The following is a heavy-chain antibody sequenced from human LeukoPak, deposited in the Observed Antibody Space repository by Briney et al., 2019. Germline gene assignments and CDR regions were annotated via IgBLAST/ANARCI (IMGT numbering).Heavy chain of an antibody. J-gene: IGHJ4*02. CDR2: IYTSGST. CDR3: AREGDYYFDY. D-gene: IGHD2-21*02. V-gene: IGHV4-4*07. CDR1: RGSISSYH. Sequence: PSETLSLTCTVFRGSISSYHWNWIRQPAGKGLEWIGRIYTSGSTTCNPSLKSRVTISVDKSKNQFPLKLRSVTAADTAVYYCAREGDYYFDYWGQGTLVTVSS.